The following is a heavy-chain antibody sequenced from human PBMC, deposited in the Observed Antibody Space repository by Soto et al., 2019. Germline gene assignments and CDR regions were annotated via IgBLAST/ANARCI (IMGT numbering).Heavy chain of an antibody. Sequence: GGSLRLSCAASGFTFSSYGMHWVRQAPGKGLEWVAVISYDGSNKYYADSVKGRFTISRDNSKNTLYLQMNSLRAEDTAVYYCARDRAKSSGWYGDRGYWGQGTLVTVSS. CDR1: GFTFSSYG. D-gene: IGHD6-19*01. J-gene: IGHJ4*02. V-gene: IGHV3-30*19. CDR2: ISYDGSNK. CDR3: ARDRAKSSGWYGDRGY.